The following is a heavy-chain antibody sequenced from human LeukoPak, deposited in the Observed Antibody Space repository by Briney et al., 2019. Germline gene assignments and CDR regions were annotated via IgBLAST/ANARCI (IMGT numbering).Heavy chain of an antibody. V-gene: IGHV4-34*01. CDR1: GGSFSGYY. D-gene: IGHD5-24*01. CDR2: INHSGSN. Sequence: SETLSLTCAVYGGSFSGYYWSWIRQPPGKGLEWIGEINHSGSNNYNPSLKSRVTISVDTSKNQFSLKLSSVTAADTAVYYCASRQRRDGYNYGYWGQGTLVTVSS. J-gene: IGHJ4*02. CDR3: ASRQRRDGYNYGY.